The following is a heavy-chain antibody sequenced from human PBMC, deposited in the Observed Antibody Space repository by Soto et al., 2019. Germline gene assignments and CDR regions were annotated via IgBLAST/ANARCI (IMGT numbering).Heavy chain of an antibody. Sequence: EVQLVESGGGLIQPGGSLRLSCAASGFTVSSNYMSWVRQAPGKGLEWVSVIYSGGSTYYADSVKGRFTISRDNSKNTLYLQVNSLRAEDTAVYYCARDISCSGGSCYSAYWGQGTLVTVSS. J-gene: IGHJ4*02. D-gene: IGHD2-15*01. CDR3: ARDISCSGGSCYSAY. V-gene: IGHV3-53*01. CDR2: IYSGGST. CDR1: GFTVSSNY.